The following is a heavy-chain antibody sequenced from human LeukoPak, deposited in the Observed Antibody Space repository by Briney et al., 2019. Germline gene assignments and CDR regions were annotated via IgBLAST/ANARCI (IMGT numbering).Heavy chain of an antibody. Sequence: SETLSLTCTVSGGSISSYYWSWNRQPAGKGLEWIGRIYTSGSTNYNPSLKSRVTMSVDTSKNQFSLKLSSVTAADTAVYYCARNGIVTDAFDIWGQGTMVTVSS. CDR2: IYTSGST. J-gene: IGHJ3*02. D-gene: IGHD3-22*01. CDR1: GGSISSYY. V-gene: IGHV4-4*07. CDR3: ARNGIVTDAFDI.